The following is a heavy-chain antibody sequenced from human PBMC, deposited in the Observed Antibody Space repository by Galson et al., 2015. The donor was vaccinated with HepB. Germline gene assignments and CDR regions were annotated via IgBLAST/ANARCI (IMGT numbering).Heavy chain of an antibody. J-gene: IGHJ4*02. CDR1: GYTFTSYY. CDR3: ARSLRFLEWLSDFDY. CDR2: INPSGGST. Sequence: SVKVSCKASGYTFTSYYMHWVRQAPGQGLEWMGIINPSGGSTSYAQKFQGRVTMTRDTSTSTVYMELSSLRSEDTAVYYCARSLRFLEWLSDFDYWGQGTLVTVSS. D-gene: IGHD3-3*01. V-gene: IGHV1-46*01.